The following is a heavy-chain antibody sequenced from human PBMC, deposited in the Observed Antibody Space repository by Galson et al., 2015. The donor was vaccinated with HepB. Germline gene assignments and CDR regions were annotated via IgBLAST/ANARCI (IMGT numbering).Heavy chain of an antibody. CDR3: ARDGDGPVTDITMIVVVMAYYFDY. D-gene: IGHD3-22*01. J-gene: IGHJ4*02. Sequence: SLRLSCAASGFTFSSYAMHWVRQAPGKGLEWVAVISYDGSNKYYADSVKGRFTISRDNSKDTLYLQMNSLRAEDTAVYYCARDGDGPVTDITMIVVVMAYYFDYWGQGTLVTVSS. V-gene: IGHV3-30-3*01. CDR2: ISYDGSNK. CDR1: GFTFSSYA.